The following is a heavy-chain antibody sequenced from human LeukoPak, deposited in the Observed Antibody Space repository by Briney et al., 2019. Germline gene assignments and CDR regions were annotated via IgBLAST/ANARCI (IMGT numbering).Heavy chain of an antibody. Sequence: PGGSLRLSCAASGFTFSSIAMTCVRQAPGKGLEWVSTIRSNGETTYNADSVKGRFTISRDNSKKTLYLQLNSLRVEDTAIYYCAKGQELDDGVFDSWGREPWSPSPQ. D-gene: IGHD1-1*01. J-gene: IGHJ4*02. CDR3: AKGQELDDGVFDS. CDR2: IRSNGETT. V-gene: IGHV3-23*01. CDR1: GFTFSSIA.